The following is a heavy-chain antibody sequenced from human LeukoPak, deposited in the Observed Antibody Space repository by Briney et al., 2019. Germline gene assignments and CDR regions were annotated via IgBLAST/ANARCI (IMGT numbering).Heavy chain of an antibody. V-gene: IGHV3-43*02. D-gene: IGHD1-26*01. CDR2: ISGDGDST. Sequence: PGGSLRLSCVASGFTLDDYALHWVRQAPGKGLEWISLISGDGDSTYYADSVKGRFTISRDNSKNSLYLQMSSLRAEDTALYYCAKGVRSGTYYNCFVPWGQGTLVTVSS. J-gene: IGHJ5*02. CDR3: AKGVRSGTYYNCFVP. CDR1: GFTLDDYA.